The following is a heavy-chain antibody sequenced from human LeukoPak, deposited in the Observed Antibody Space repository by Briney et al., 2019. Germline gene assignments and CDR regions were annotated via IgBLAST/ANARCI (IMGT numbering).Heavy chain of an antibody. V-gene: IGHV1-2*02. CDR3: ARGFSPDAFDI. J-gene: IGHJ3*02. CDR2: INPNSGGT. Sequence: ASVKVSCKASGYTFTGYYMHWVRQAPGQGLEWMGWINPNSGGTNYAQKFQGRVTITRNTSISTAYMELSSLRSEDTAVYYCARGFSPDAFDIWGQGTMVTVSS. CDR1: GYTFTGYY.